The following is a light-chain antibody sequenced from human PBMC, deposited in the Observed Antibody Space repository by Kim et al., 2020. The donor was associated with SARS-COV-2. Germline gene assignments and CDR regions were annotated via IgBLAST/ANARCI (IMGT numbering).Light chain of an antibody. Sequence: PEKSARFPGVVYRIGMTSWRCYQQNSGQAPVLVISYDNDRPSGVPERFAGSNSGNTATLTINWVEARDEADYYCQVWDSSRDHRVVFGGGTQLTVL. CDR3: QVWDSSRDHRVV. V-gene: IGLV3-21*04. J-gene: IGLJ2*01. CDR1: RIGMTS. CDR2: YDN.